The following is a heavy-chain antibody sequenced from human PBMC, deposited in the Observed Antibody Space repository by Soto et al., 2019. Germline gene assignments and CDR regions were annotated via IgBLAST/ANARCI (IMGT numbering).Heavy chain of an antibody. CDR1: GGTFSSYA. CDR3: ARDDVVAGTASNYYYYGMDV. D-gene: IGHD6-19*01. J-gene: IGHJ6*02. V-gene: IGHV1-69*13. CDR2: IIPIFGTA. Sequence: SVKVSCKASGGTFSSYAISWVRQAPGQGLEWMGGIIPIFGTANYAQKFQGRVTITADESTSTAYMELSSLRSEDTAVYYCARDDVVAGTASNYYYYGMDVWGQGTTVTVSS.